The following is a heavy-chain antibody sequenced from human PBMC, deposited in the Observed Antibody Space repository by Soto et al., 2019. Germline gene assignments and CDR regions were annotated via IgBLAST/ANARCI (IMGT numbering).Heavy chain of an antibody. CDR1: GFTFSSYS. CDR2: ISSSSSTI. V-gene: IGHV3-48*01. D-gene: IGHD1-7*01. CDR3: ARASENYVSPFAY. J-gene: IGHJ4*02. Sequence: GGSLRLSCAASGFTFSSYSMNWVRQAPGKGLEWVSYISSSSSTIYYADSVKGRFTISRDNAKNSLYLQMNSLRAEDTAVYYCARASENYVSPFAYWGQGTLVTVSS.